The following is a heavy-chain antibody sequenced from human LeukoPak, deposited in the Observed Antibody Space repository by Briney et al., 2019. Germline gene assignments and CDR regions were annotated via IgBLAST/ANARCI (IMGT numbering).Heavy chain of an antibody. D-gene: IGHD1-26*01. Sequence: GGSLRLSCAASGFTFSNAWMSWVRQAPGKGLEWVGRIKSKTDGGTTDYAAPVKGRFTISRDDSKNTLYLQMNSLKTEDTAAYYYTTESGSYLSFTDYWGQGTLVTVSS. CDR1: GFTFSNAW. V-gene: IGHV3-15*01. CDR2: IKSKTDGGTT. J-gene: IGHJ4*02. CDR3: TTESGSYLSFTDY.